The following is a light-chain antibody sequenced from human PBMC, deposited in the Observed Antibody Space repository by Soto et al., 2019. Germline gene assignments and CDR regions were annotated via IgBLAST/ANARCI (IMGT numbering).Light chain of an antibody. V-gene: IGKV3D-20*02. CDR1: QSVSSSN. CDR2: GAS. Sequence: EIVLTQSPGTLSLSPGERATLSCRASQSVSSSNLAWYQQKPGQAPRLLIYGASTRATGIPARFSGSGSGTDFTLTISSLEPEDFAVYYCQQRSNWPGTFGGGTKVDI. J-gene: IGKJ4*01. CDR3: QQRSNWPGT.